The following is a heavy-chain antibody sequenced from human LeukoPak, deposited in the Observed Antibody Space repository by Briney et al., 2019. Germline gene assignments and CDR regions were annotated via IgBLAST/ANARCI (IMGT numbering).Heavy chain of an antibody. Sequence: PGWSLRLSCAASRFTFRNYAMIWVRQAPGSGLEWLSIISGTADSKYYADSVKGRFTISRDNPRSTLYLEMKSLSAEDTAVYYCAKADATIGGAFDTWGQGTMVIVSS. CDR1: RFTFRNYA. J-gene: IGHJ3*02. CDR3: AKADATIGGAFDT. CDR2: ISGTADSK. D-gene: IGHD3-16*01. V-gene: IGHV3-23*01.